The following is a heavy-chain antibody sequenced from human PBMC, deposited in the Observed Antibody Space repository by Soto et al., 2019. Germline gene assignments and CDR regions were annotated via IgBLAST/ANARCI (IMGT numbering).Heavy chain of an antibody. CDR2: ISGYNGYT. J-gene: IGHJ4*02. CDR1: GYNFNTYG. CDR3: ARDRDYSHTDADIDY. Sequence: QVQLVQSGAEVRRPGASVRISCKTSGYNFNTYGIIWVRQAPGQGREWMGWISGYNGYTKYAQSLEDRVTLSTDTSTSTAYLELRSLRSGDTAVYFCARDRDYSHTDADIDYWGQGTLVTVSS. D-gene: IGHD3-16*01. V-gene: IGHV1-18*01.